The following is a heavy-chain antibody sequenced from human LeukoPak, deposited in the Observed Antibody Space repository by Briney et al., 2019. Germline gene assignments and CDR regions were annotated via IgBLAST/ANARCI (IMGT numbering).Heavy chain of an antibody. V-gene: IGHV3-53*01. CDR3: ARLSRQWLVIDTAYYLDY. D-gene: IGHD6-19*01. CDR2: IYSGGST. J-gene: IGHJ4*02. Sequence: GGSLRLSCAASGFTVSSNYMSWVRQAPGKGLEWVSVIYSGGSTYYADSVKGRFTISRDNSKNTLYLQMNSLRAEDTAVYYCARLSRQWLVIDTAYYLDYWGQGTLVTVSS. CDR1: GFTVSSNY.